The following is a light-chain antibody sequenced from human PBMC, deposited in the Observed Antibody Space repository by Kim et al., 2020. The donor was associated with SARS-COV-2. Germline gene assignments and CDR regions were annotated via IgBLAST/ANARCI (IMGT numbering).Light chain of an antibody. V-gene: IGLV2-14*04. CDR3: SSYTSTTTYV. J-gene: IGLJ1*01. CDR2: AVS. Sequence: GQSITILCTGTTSDVGGYNYVSWYQQHPGKAPKLIIYAVSKRPSGVSNRFSGSKSANTASLTISGLQAEDEADYYCSSYTSTTTYVFGTGTKVTVL. CDR1: TSDVGGYNY.